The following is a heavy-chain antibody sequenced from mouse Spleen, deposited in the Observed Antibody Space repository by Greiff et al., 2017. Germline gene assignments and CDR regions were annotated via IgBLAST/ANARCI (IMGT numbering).Heavy chain of an antibody. Sequence: VKLMESGPELVKPGASVKISCKASGYAFSSSWMNWVKQRPGKGLEWIGRIYPGDGDTNYNGKFKGKATLTADKSSSTAYMQLSSLTSEDSAVYFCARGDYGNPYWYFDVWGAGTTVTVSS. CDR2: IYPGDGDT. CDR1: GYAFSSSW. V-gene: IGHV1-82*01. D-gene: IGHD2-1*01. CDR3: ARGDYGNPYWYFDV. J-gene: IGHJ1*01.